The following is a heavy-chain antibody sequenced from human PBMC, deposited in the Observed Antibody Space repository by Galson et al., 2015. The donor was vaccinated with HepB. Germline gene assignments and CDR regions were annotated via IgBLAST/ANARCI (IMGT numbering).Heavy chain of an antibody. CDR3: ARAKDSYGYGSHAFDI. CDR2: IWFDGGHT. D-gene: IGHD5-18*01. V-gene: IGHV3-33*08. Sequence: SLRLSCAASGFTFSTYVMHWVRQAPGKGLEWVALIWFDGGHTYHADSVKGRFTISRDNSKNTVYLQVNSLSAEDTAVYYCARAKDSYGYGSHAFDIWGQGTLFTVSS. CDR1: GFTFSTYV. J-gene: IGHJ3*02.